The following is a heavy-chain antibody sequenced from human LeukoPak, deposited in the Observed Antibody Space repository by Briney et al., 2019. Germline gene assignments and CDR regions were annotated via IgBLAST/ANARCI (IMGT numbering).Heavy chain of an antibody. Sequence: PGGSLRLSCAASGFIVSNTYMTWVRQAPGKGLEWVAFIRYDGSNKYYADSVKGRFTISRDNSKNTLYLQMNSLRAEDTAVYYCAKPTGDLYYFDYWGQGTLVTVSS. D-gene: IGHD7-27*01. J-gene: IGHJ4*02. CDR2: IRYDGSNK. CDR3: AKPTGDLYYFDY. V-gene: IGHV3-30*02. CDR1: GFIVSNTY.